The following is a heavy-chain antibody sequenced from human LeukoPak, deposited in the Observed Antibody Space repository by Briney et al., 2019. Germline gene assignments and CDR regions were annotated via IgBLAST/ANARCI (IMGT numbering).Heavy chain of an antibody. CDR1: GGSISSGTYN. J-gene: IGHJ6*03. CDR2: IYHSGST. D-gene: IGHD1-14*01. V-gene: IGHV4-39*07. CDR3: ARDRKYYYHMDV. Sequence: SETLSLTCTVSGGSISSGTYNWAWIRQPPGKGLEWIGTIYHSGSTYYNPSLKSRVTISVDTSKNQFSLNLTSLTAADTAVYYCARDRKYYYHMDVWGKGTTVTVSS.